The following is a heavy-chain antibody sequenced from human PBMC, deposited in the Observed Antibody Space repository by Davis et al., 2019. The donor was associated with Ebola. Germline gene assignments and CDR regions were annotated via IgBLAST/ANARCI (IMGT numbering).Heavy chain of an antibody. Sequence: ASVKVSCKASGYNFIDTWMHWVRQAPGQGFEWMGCIDPNNGNTYYAQKFRGRVTMTSDTSISTLYMELSALTSDGTAFYYCATRNHYYFDYWGQGTLVTVSS. CDR2: IDPNNGNT. CDR3: ATRNHYYFDY. CDR1: GYNFIDTW. J-gene: IGHJ4*02. V-gene: IGHV1-2*02. D-gene: IGHD1-14*01.